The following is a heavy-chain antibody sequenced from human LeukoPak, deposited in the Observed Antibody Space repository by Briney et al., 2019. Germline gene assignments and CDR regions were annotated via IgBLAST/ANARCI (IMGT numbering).Heavy chain of an antibody. CDR3: ARDTRGPYYDFWSGYYPLDY. CDR2: ISGSGGST. Sequence: GGSLRLSCAASGFTFISYGMSWVRQAPGKGREWVSAISGSGGSTYYADSVKGRFTISRDNAKNSLYLQMNSLRAEDTAVYYCARDTRGPYYDFWSGYYPLDYWGQGTLVTVSS. D-gene: IGHD3-3*01. CDR1: GFTFISYG. J-gene: IGHJ4*02. V-gene: IGHV3-23*01.